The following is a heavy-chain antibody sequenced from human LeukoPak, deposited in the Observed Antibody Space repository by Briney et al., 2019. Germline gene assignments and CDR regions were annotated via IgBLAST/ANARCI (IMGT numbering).Heavy chain of an antibody. J-gene: IGHJ5*02. CDR1: GFTFSSYS. V-gene: IGHV3-48*02. D-gene: IGHD3-10*01. CDR2: IGGSGGPI. Sequence: GGSLRLSCAASGFTFSSYSMDWVRQAPGNGLEWLSYIGGSGGPILYADSVKGRFTITRDNAKNSLYLQMNSLRDEDTAVYYCVREGGPRTPYSGLGPWGQGTLVTVSS. CDR3: VREGGPRTPYSGLGP.